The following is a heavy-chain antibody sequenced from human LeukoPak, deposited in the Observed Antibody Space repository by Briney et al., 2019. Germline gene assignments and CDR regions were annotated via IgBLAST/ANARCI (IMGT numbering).Heavy chain of an antibody. CDR1: GGSISSSNW. J-gene: IGHJ5*02. CDR3: ARGQKDDSSGYYPYNWFDP. D-gene: IGHD3-22*01. CDR2: IYHSGST. Sequence: SGTLSLTCAVSGGSISSSNWWSWVRQPPGKGLEWIGEIYHSGSTNYNPSLKSRVTISVDKSKNQFSLKLSSVTAADTAVYYCARGQKDDSSGYYPYNWFDPWGQGTLVTVSS. V-gene: IGHV4-4*02.